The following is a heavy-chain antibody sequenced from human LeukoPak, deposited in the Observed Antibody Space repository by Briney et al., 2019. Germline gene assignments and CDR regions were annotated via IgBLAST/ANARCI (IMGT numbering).Heavy chain of an antibody. J-gene: IGHJ3*02. CDR1: GYTFTIYY. CDR3: AREPPVIVVVPAARAFDI. CDR2: INPSGGST. V-gene: IGHV1-46*01. D-gene: IGHD2-2*01. Sequence: ASVTVSCKASGYTFTIYYMHWVRQAPGQGLEWMGIINPSGGSTSYAQKFQGRVTMTRDTSTSTVYMELSSLRSEDTAVYYCAREPPVIVVVPAARAFDIWGQGTMVTVSS.